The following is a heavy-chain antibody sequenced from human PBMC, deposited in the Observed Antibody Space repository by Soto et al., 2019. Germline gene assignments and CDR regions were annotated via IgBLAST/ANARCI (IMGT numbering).Heavy chain of an antibody. V-gene: IGHV3-23*01. J-gene: IGHJ4*02. Sequence: HPGGSLRLSCAASGFTFSSSAMSWVCQAPGKGLEWVSAISGSGGSTYYADSVKGRFTISRDNSKNTLYLQMNSLRAEDTAVYYCPRWGVIDHERFDYWGQGTLVTVSS. CDR2: ISGSGGST. D-gene: IGHD3-10*01. CDR1: GFTFSSSA. CDR3: PRWGVIDHERFDY.